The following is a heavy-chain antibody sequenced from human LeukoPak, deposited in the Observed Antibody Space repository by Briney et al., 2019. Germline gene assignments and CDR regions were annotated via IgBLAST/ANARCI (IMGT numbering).Heavy chain of an antibody. CDR2: INPDGSQK. D-gene: IGHD2/OR15-2a*01. Sequence: GGSLPLSCEASGFTFSRNWMSWVRQAPGKGLDWVASINPDGSQKYYVDSVRGRFTITRDNTKNSLYLQMTSLGAEDTAVYYCARLLGTVTTYDYWGQGTLLTVSS. CDR3: ARLLGTVTTYDY. CDR1: GFTFSRNW. J-gene: IGHJ4*02. V-gene: IGHV3-7*01.